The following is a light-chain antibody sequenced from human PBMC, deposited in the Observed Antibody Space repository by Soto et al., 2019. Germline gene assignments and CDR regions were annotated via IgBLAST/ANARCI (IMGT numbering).Light chain of an antibody. J-gene: IGKJ4*01. CDR2: GAS. CDR3: QQYHKWTIP. Sequence: DIVMTQSPATLSVAPGERVTFSCRASQGVSRKLAWYQHKPGQAPRLLISGASTGATGIPAGFSGSGSGTEFTLTTSSLQSEDCAIYYCQQYHKWTIPFGGGTKVDIX. CDR1: QGVSRK. V-gene: IGKV3-15*01.